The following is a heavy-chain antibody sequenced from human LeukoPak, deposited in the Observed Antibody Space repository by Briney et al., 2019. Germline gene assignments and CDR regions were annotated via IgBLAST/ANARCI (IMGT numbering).Heavy chain of an antibody. D-gene: IGHD6-13*01. CDR1: GYTFTGYY. V-gene: IGHV1-2*02. CDR2: INPNSGGT. Sequence: ASVKVSCKASGYTFTGYYMHWVRQAPGQGLEWMGWINPNSGGTNYAQKFQGRVTMTRDTSISTAYMELSRLRSDDTAVYYCASLLAAATPFSAFDIWGQGTMVTVSS. J-gene: IGHJ3*02. CDR3: ASLLAAATPFSAFDI.